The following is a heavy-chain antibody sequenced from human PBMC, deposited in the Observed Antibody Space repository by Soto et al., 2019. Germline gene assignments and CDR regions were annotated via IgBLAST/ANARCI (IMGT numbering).Heavy chain of an antibody. CDR2: ISASGGST. CDR1: GFTFSSYA. J-gene: IGHJ6*02. Sequence: GGSLRLSCAASGFTFSSYAMSWVRQAPGQGLEWVSTISASGGSTYYADSVKGRFTISRDNSKNMLYLRMNSLRVDDTALYYCAKERGFSYVLDVWGQGTTVTVSS. D-gene: IGHD5-18*01. V-gene: IGHV3-23*01. CDR3: AKERGFSYVLDV.